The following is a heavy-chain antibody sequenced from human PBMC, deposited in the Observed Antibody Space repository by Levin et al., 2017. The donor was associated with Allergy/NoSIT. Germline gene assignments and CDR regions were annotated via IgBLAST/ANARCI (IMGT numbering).Heavy chain of an antibody. D-gene: IGHD3-10*01. CDR1: GFTFSNYG. CDR3: AKDSGHNIPLN. CDR2: VSYDGSNK. J-gene: IGHJ4*02. Sequence: GGSLRLSCAASGFTFSNYGMHWVRQAPGKGLEWVAVVSYDGSNKYYADSVKGRFPISRDNSKNTVFLQMNSLRSEETAVYYCAKDSGHNIPLNWGQGTLVTVSS. V-gene: IGHV3-30*18.